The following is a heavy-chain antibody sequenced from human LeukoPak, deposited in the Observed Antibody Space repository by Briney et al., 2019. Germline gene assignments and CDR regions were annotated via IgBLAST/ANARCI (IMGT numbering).Heavy chain of an antibody. D-gene: IGHD3-3*01. CDR1: GGSISSGDYY. CDR2: IYYSGST. J-gene: IGHJ4*02. CDR3: ARGIRGARLRFLEWLPQHFDY. V-gene: IGHV4-30-4*01. Sequence: SETLSLTCTVSGGSISSGDYYWSWIRQPPGKGLEWIGYIYYSGSTYYNPSLKSRVTISVDTSKNQFSLKLSSVTAADTAVYYCARGIRGARLRFLEWLPQHFDYWGQGTLVTVSS.